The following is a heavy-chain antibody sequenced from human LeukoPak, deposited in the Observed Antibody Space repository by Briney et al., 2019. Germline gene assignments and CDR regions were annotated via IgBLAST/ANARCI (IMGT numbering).Heavy chain of an antibody. CDR3: AREVSGNAGIPGTLAWGPKKYSYSYYMDV. CDR2: INQSGGT. CDR1: GGSFSGYY. V-gene: IGHV4-34*01. Sequence: SETLSLTCGVPGGSFSGYYWSWIRQPPGKGLEWIGEINQSGGTNYNPSLTSRVTISFDMSRSQISLRLASVTAADTAVYYCAREVSGNAGIPGTLAWGPKKYSYSYYMDVWGRGTTVTVSS. J-gene: IGHJ6*03. D-gene: IGHD2-2*01.